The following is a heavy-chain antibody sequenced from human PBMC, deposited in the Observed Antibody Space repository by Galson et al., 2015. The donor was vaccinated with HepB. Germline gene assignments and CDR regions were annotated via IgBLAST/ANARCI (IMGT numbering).Heavy chain of an antibody. CDR2: ISSSGSSI. CDR3: AKDVVHYFSNNWFDP. D-gene: IGHD3-10*01. CDR1: GFTFSSYN. V-gene: IGHV3-21*01. Sequence: SLRLSCAGSGFTFSSYNMNWVRQAPGKGLEWVSSISSSGSSIYYADSARGRFTISRDNANNSVYLQMNSLRAEDTAVYYCAKDVVHYFSNNWFDPWGQGTLVTVSS. J-gene: IGHJ5*02.